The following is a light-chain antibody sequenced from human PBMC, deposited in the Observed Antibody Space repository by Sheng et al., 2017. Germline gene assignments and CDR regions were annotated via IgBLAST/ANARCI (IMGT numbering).Light chain of an antibody. CDR2: KAS. CDR1: QSVSTW. Sequence: DIQMTQSPSTLSASVGDRVTITCRASQSVSTWLAWYQQKPGKAPKILIYKASSLESGVPSRFSGSGSGTEFTLTISSLQPDDSATYYCQHYSNDCRFGQGTKVEIK. J-gene: IGKJ1*01. V-gene: IGKV1-5*03. CDR3: QHYSNDCR.